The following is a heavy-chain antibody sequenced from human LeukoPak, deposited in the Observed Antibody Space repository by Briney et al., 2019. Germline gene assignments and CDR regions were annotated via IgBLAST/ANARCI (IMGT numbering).Heavy chain of an antibody. CDR1: GFTFSSYD. CDR3: AKEGGELGYCSSTSCY. V-gene: IGHV3-13*01. Sequence: AGGSLRLSCAASGFTFSSYDMHWVRQATGKGLEWVSAIGTAGDTYYADSVKGRFTISRDNSKNTLYLQMNSLRAEDTAVYYCAKEGGELGYCSSTSCYWGQGTLVTVSS. J-gene: IGHJ4*02. CDR2: IGTAGDT. D-gene: IGHD2-2*01.